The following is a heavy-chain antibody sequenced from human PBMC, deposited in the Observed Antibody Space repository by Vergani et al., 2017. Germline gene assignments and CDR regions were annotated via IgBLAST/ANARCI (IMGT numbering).Heavy chain of an antibody. CDR3: AREKYSSYMDV. CDR1: GFTFSSYS. CDR2: IYSGGST. J-gene: IGHJ6*03. D-gene: IGHD6-6*01. Sequence: EVQLVESGGGLVKPGGSLRLSCAASGFTFSSYSMNWVRQAPGKGLEWVSVIYSGGSTYYADSVKGRFTISRHNSKNTLYLQMNSLRAEDTAVYYCAREKYSSYMDVWGKGTTVTVSS. V-gene: IGHV3-53*04.